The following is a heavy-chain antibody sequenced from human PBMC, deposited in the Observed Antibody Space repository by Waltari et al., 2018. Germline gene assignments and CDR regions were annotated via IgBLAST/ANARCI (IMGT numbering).Heavy chain of an antibody. CDR1: GYTFTGYY. J-gene: IGHJ4*02. D-gene: IGHD2-2*01. Sequence: QVQLVQSGAEVKKPGASVKVSCKTSGYTFTGYYMYWGRQAPGQGLEWMGWINPYSGDTAYAQKFQGRVTLTRDTSISTAYMELNRLISDDSAMYYCATAPDAFQIINWGQGTLVTVSS. V-gene: IGHV1-2*02. CDR2: INPYSGDT. CDR3: ATAPDAFQIIN.